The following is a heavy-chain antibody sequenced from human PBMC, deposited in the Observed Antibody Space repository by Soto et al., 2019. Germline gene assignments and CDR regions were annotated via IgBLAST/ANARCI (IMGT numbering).Heavy chain of an antibody. V-gene: IGHV4-39*01. CDR1: GGSVSSSSYY. CDR2: VYYSGST. J-gene: IGHJ4*02. CDR3: GRLEGLATISYYFDY. D-gene: IGHD3-9*01. Sequence: QLQLQERGPGLVTPSETLSLTCTVSGGSVSSSSYYWGWVRQPPGKGLEWIGSVYYSGSTYYNPSLHIRVTISVVKSKNQFSLKLMSLSAADTAVYYCGRLEGLATISYYFDYWGQGALVTVSS.